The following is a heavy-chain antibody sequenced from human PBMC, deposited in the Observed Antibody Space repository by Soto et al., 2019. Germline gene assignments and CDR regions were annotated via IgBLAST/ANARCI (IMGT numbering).Heavy chain of an antibody. Sequence: PSETLSLTCTVSGGSISSYYWSWIRQPPGKGLEWIGYLYYSGSTNYNPSLKSRVTISVDTSKNQFSLNLSSVTAADTAVYYCARGPRTQLPHQFDCWGQGTLVTVSS. D-gene: IGHD2-2*01. V-gene: IGHV4-59*08. CDR1: GGSISSYY. J-gene: IGHJ4*02. CDR3: ARGPRTQLPHQFDC. CDR2: LYYSGST.